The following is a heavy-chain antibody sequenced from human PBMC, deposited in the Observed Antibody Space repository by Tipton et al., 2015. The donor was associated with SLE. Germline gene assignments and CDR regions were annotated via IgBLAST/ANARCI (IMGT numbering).Heavy chain of an antibody. CDR3: ARFGVSYYYFYMDV. J-gene: IGHJ6*03. CDR2: TSYSGST. V-gene: IGHV4-59*01. D-gene: IGHD3-10*01. CDR1: DDSIRDYY. Sequence: LRLSCSVSDDSIRDYYFSWIRQPPGNKLEWIGYTSYSGSTNYNPSLESRVTISVDTSKNQFALKLTSVTAADTAVYYCARFGVSYYYFYMDVWGKGTTVTISS.